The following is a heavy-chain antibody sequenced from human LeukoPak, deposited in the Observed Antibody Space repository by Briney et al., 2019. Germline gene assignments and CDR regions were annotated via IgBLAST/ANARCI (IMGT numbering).Heavy chain of an antibody. CDR3: ARDGYCGGDCYDAFDI. Sequence: GGSLRLSCAASGFTFSSYSMNWVRQAPGKGLEWVSSISSSSSYIYYADSVKGRFTISRDNAKNSLYLQMNSLRAEDTAVYYCARDGYCGGDCYDAFDIWGQGTMVTVSS. CDR2: ISSSSSYI. V-gene: IGHV3-21*01. J-gene: IGHJ3*02. CDR1: GFTFSSYS. D-gene: IGHD2-21*01.